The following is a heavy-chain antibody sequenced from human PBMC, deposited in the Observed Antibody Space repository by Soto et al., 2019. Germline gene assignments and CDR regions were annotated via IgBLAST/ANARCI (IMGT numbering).Heavy chain of an antibody. Sequence: ASVKVSCKASGYSFTSYAMHWVRQAPGQKLEKKGRINAGNGNTKYSQKFQGRVTITRDTSASTAYMELSSLRSEDTAVYYCARVRVYYDSSGYYDNVYNWFDPWGQGTLVTVSS. J-gene: IGHJ5*02. CDR2: INAGNGNT. CDR1: GYSFTSYA. D-gene: IGHD3-22*01. V-gene: IGHV1-3*01. CDR3: ARVRVYYDSSGYYDNVYNWFDP.